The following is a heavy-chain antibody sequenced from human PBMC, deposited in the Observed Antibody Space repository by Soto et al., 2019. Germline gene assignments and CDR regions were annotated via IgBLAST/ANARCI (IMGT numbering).Heavy chain of an antibody. CDR3: ARAPGDYLDY. J-gene: IGHJ4*02. V-gene: IGHV4-31*03. CDR2: IYYSLST. CDR1: GGSTSTGCY. Sequence: LSLTCTVSGGSTSTGCYWSWIRQHPVKGLELIGYIYYSLSTYXXPSLKSRXXISVYTSKNQXSLKLXSLTAADTAVYYCARAPGDYLDYWVQGTLVTVSS.